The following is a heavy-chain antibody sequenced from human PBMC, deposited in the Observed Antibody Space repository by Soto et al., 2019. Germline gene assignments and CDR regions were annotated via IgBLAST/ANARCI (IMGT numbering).Heavy chain of an antibody. V-gene: IGHV4-4*02. CDR2: IHHSGCT. J-gene: IGHJ4*02. D-gene: IGHD5-12*01. CDR1: GGSVSNNNW. CDR3: RMNSAYAFAY. Sequence: QVQLQESGPGLVKPSGTLSLSCAVSGGSVSNNNWWSWVRQAPGNGLEWIGEIHHSGCTSYNPSLESRAILSVDKSKTELSLRLNYVTAAETAVYYCRMNSAYAFAYWGLGILVTVSS.